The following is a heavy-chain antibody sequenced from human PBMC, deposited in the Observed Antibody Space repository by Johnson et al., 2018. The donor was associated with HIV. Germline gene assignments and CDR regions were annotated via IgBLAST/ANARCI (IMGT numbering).Heavy chain of an antibody. J-gene: IGHJ3*02. Sequence: MQLVESGGGLVQPGGSLRLSCAASGFTFSSYDMHWVRQATGKGLEWVAAVGTAGDTFYPGSVKGRFTISRENAKNSLYLEMNSLRAEDTALYYCAKGPGDALDIWGQGTMVTVSS. CDR1: GFTFSSYD. CDR3: AKGPGDALDI. V-gene: IGHV3-13*01. CDR2: VGTAGDT.